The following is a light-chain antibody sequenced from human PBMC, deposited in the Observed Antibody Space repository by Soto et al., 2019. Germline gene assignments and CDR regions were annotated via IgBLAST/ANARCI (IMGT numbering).Light chain of an antibody. V-gene: IGLV2-14*03. Sequence: QSLLTQPASVSGSPGQSITSSCTGTSSDVGGYNYVSWYQHHPGKAPELMIYDVSNRPSGVSNRFSGSKSGNTASLTISGLQAEDEADYYCSSYTSSSILDVFGAGTKVTV. CDR1: SSDVGGYNY. J-gene: IGLJ1*01. CDR3: SSYTSSSILDV. CDR2: DVS.